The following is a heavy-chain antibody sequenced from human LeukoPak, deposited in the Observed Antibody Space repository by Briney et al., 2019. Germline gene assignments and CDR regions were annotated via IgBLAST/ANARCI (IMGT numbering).Heavy chain of an antibody. CDR2: IYYSGST. J-gene: IGHJ4*02. D-gene: IGHD5-12*01. CDR3: ATRRGYSGYEAPLVY. Sequence: SETLSLTCTVSGGSISSSSYYWGWIRQPPGKGLEWIGSIYYSGSTYYNPSLKSRVTISVDTSKNQFSLKLSSVTAADTAVYYCATRRGYSGYEAPLVYWGQGTLVTVSS. CDR1: GGSISSSSYY. V-gene: IGHV4-39*07.